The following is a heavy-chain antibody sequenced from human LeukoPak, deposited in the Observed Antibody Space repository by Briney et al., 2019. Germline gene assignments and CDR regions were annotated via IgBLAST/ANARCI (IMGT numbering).Heavy chain of an antibody. CDR2: IKQDGSEK. V-gene: IGHV3-7*01. D-gene: IGHD3-10*01. Sequence: GGSLRLSCAASGFTFSTYWMSWVRQAPGKGLECVANIKQDGSEKYYVDSVKGRFTISRDNAKNSLYLQMNSLRAEDTAVYYCARDRSLLWFGELLLTKMDVWGKGTTVTISS. J-gene: IGHJ6*04. CDR3: ARDRSLLWFGELLLTKMDV. CDR1: GFTFSTYW.